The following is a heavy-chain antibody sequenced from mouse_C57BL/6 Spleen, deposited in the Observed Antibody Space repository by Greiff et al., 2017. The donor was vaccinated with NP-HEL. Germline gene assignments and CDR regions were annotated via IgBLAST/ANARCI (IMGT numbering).Heavy chain of an antibody. D-gene: IGHD2-3*01. CDR2: ISYDGSN. CDR3: ARDGYYLHWYFDV. CDR1: GYSITSGYY. Sequence: DVKLVESGPGLVKPSQSLSLTCSVTGYSITSGYYWNWIRQFPGNKLEWMGYISYDGSNNYNPSLKNRISITRDTSKNQFFLKLNSVTTEDTATYYCARDGYYLHWYFDVWGTGTTVTVSS. V-gene: IGHV3-6*01. J-gene: IGHJ1*03.